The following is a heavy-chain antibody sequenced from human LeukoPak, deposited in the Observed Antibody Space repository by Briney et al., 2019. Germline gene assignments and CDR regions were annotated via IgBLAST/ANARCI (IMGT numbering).Heavy chain of an antibody. Sequence: RGSPRLSCAASGFTFSSHSMNWVRQAPGKGLEWVSSISSSSSYIYYADSVKGRFTISRDNAKNSLYLQMNSLRAEDTAVYYCARKARIAAAGTDYYYYYMDVWGKGTTVTVSS. D-gene: IGHD6-13*01. J-gene: IGHJ6*03. V-gene: IGHV3-21*01. CDR2: ISSSSSYI. CDR1: GFTFSSHS. CDR3: ARKARIAAAGTDYYYYYMDV.